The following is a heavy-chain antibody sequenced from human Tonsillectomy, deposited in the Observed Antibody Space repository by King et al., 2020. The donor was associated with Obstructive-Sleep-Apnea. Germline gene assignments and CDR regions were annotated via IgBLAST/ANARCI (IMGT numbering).Heavy chain of an antibody. CDR3: ARPLAAAGEYYYYYDGR. J-gene: IGHJ6*02. V-gene: IGHV4-39*01. CDR2: IYYSGST. CDR1: GGSISSSSYY. Sequence: LQLQESGPGLVKPSETLSLTCTVSGGSISSSSYYWGWIRQPPGKGLEWIGSIYYSGSTYYNPSLKSRVTISVDTSKNQFSLKLSSVTAADTAVYYCARPLAAAGEYYYYYDGRLGPRDHGHRLL. D-gene: IGHD6-13*01.